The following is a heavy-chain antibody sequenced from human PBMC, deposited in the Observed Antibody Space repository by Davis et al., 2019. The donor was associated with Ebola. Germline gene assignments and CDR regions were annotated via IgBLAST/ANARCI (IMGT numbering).Heavy chain of an antibody. D-gene: IGHD3-3*01. Sequence: PSETLSLTCAVSGGSISSGGYSWSWIRQPPGKGLEWIGYIYHSGSTYYNPSLKSRVTISVDRSKNQFSLKLSSVTAADTAVYYCARGPRRRFLEWLPDYWGQGTLVTVSS. CDR1: GGSISSGGYS. V-gene: IGHV4-30-2*01. J-gene: IGHJ4*02. CDR2: IYHSGST. CDR3: ARGPRRRFLEWLPDY.